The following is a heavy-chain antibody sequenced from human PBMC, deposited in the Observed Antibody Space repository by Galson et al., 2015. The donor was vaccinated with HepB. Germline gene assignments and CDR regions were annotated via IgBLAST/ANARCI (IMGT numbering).Heavy chain of an antibody. CDR3: AKDAGVGCSSTSCGHNPSWHTRAPSYYYGMDV. Sequence: SLRLSCAASGFTFDDYTMHWVRQASGKGLEWVSLISWDGGSTYYADSVKGRFTISRDNSKNSLYLQMNSLRTEDTALYYCAKDAGVGCSSTSCGHNPSWHTRAPSYYYGMDVWGQGTTVTVSS. CDR1: GFTFDDYT. D-gene: IGHD2-2*01. V-gene: IGHV3-43*01. J-gene: IGHJ6*02. CDR2: ISWDGGST.